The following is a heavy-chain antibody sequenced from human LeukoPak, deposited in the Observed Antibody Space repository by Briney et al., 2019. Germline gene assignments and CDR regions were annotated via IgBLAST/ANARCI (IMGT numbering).Heavy chain of an antibody. J-gene: IGHJ4*02. CDR2: IYTSGST. CDR3: ARALGGYFDY. D-gene: IGHD3-16*01. V-gene: IGHV4-61*02. Sequence: SEALSLTCTVSGGSISSGSYYWSWIRQPAGKGLEWIGRIYTSGSTNYNPSLKSRATISVDTSKNQFSLELSSVTAADTAVYYCARALGGYFDYWGQGTLVTVSS. CDR1: GGSISSGSYY.